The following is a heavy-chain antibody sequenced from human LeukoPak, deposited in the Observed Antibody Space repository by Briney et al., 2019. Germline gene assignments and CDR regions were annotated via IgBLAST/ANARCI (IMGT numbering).Heavy chain of an antibody. Sequence: ESLKISCKGPGYSFTSYWIGWVRQMPGKGLEWMGIIYPGDSDTRYSPSFQGQVTISADKSISTAYLQWSSLKASDTAMYYCARPYYYDSSGYHGAFDIWGQGTMVTVSS. CDR3: ARPYYYDSSGYHGAFDI. J-gene: IGHJ3*02. CDR2: IYPGDSDT. CDR1: GYSFTSYW. D-gene: IGHD3-22*01. V-gene: IGHV5-51*01.